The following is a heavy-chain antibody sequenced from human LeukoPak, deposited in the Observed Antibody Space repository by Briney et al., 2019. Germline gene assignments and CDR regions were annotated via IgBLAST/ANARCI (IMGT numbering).Heavy chain of an antibody. CDR1: GFTFSSYS. D-gene: IGHD3-16*01. V-gene: IGHV3-21*01. J-gene: IGHJ5*02. CDR2: ISSRNTYI. CDR3: AREEYDDVWGPYSWLDP. Sequence: VGSLRLSCVASGFTFSSYSMHWVRQAPGKGLEWVPSISSRNTYIYYADSMKGRFIVSRDNARSSLYLQMNNLTADDTAVYYCAREEYDDVWGPYSWLDPWGQGTLVLVSS.